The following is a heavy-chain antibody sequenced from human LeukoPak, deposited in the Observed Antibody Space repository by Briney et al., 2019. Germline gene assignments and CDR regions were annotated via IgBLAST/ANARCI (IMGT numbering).Heavy chain of an antibody. V-gene: IGHV1-69*04. CDR3: ARDIYSGYDVYYYGMDV. J-gene: IGHJ6*02. D-gene: IGHD5-12*01. CDR1: GGTFSSYA. Sequence: ASVKVSCKASGGTFSSYAISWVRQAPGQGLEWMGRIIPILGIANYAQKFQGRVTITADKSTSTAYMELSSLRSEDTAVYYCARDIYSGYDVYYYGMDVWGQGITVTVSS. CDR2: IIPILGIA.